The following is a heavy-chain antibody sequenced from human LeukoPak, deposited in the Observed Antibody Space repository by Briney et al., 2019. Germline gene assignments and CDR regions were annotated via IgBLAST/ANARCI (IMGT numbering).Heavy chain of an antibody. D-gene: IGHD3-3*01. CDR2: ISVSGNT. CDR1: GFTLSSYA. Sequence: GGSLRLSCAASGFTLSSYAMSWVRQAPGKGLEWVSAISVSGNTYHADSVKGRFTISRDSSKNTLYLQMNRLRAEDAAVYYCATDRGFASFDYWGQGTLVTVSS. J-gene: IGHJ4*02. CDR3: ATDRGFASFDY. V-gene: IGHV3-23*01.